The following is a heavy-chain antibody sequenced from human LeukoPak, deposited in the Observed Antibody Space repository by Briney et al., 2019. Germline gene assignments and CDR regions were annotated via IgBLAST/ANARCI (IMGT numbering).Heavy chain of an antibody. V-gene: IGHV1-18*04. J-gene: IGHJ4*02. Sequence: GASVKVSCKASGYTFTSYGISWVRQAPGQGLEWMGWISAYNGNTNYAQKLQGRVTMTTDTSTSTAYMELRSLRSDDTAVYYCSLGYCSGGSCYHDYWGQGTLVTVSS. CDR3: SLGYCSGGSCYHDY. CDR1: GYTFTSYG. D-gene: IGHD2-15*01. CDR2: ISAYNGNT.